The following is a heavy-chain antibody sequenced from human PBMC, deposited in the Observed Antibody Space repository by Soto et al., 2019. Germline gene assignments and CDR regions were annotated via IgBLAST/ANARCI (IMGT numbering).Heavy chain of an antibody. V-gene: IGHV3-30*14. J-gene: IGHJ4*02. CDR1: GFTFSSYA. D-gene: IGHD1-7*01. Sequence: QPGGSLRLSCAASGFTFSSYAMHWVRQAPGKGLEWVAVISYDGSNKYYADSVKGRFTISRDNSKNTLYLQMNSLRAEDTAVYYCARDFPPTGTTAGFDYWGQGTLVTVSS. CDR3: ARDFPPTGTTAGFDY. CDR2: ISYDGSNK.